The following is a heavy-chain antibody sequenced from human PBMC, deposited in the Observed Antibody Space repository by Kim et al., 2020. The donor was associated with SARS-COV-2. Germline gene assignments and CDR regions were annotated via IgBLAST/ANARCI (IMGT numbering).Heavy chain of an antibody. CDR1: GFTFTSSA. CDR3: AADPYGDSGYYYYGMDV. V-gene: IGHV1-58*01. Sequence: SVKVSCKASGFTFTSSAVQWVRQARGQRLEWIGWIVVGSGNTNYAQKFQERVTITRDMSTSTAYMELSSLRSEDTAVYYCAADPYGDSGYYYYGMDVWGQGTTVTVSS. J-gene: IGHJ6*02. D-gene: IGHD4-17*01. CDR2: IVVGSGNT.